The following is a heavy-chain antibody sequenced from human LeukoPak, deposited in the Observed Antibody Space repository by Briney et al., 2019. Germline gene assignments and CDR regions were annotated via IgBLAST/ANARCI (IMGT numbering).Heavy chain of an antibody. CDR3: AKDERYCSSTSCKLGEFDY. V-gene: IGHV3-23*01. Sequence: GGSLRLSCAASGFTFSSYAMSWVRQAPGKGLEWVSAISGSGGSTYYADSVKGRITISRDNSKNTLYLQMNSLRAEDAAVYYCAKDERYCSSTSCKLGEFDYWGQGTLVTVSS. J-gene: IGHJ4*02. D-gene: IGHD2-2*01. CDR2: ISGSGGST. CDR1: GFTFSSYA.